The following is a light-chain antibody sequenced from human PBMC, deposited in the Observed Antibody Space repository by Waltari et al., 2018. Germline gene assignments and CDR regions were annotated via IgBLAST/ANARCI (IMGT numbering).Light chain of an antibody. Sequence: DIQLTQSPSFLSASVGDRVTIACWASQGISGYLAWYQQKPGKGPKVLFYDASTLQDGGPSRFSGSVSGTEFTLTFSSLQPEDFATSYCHQLSSYPLTFGGGTEVEIK. J-gene: IGKJ4*01. CDR2: DAS. CDR3: HQLSSYPLT. V-gene: IGKV1-9*01. CDR1: QGISGY.